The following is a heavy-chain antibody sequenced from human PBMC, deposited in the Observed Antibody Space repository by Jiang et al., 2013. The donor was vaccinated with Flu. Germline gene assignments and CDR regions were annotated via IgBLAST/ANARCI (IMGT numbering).Heavy chain of an antibody. V-gene: IGHV3-23*01. Sequence: PGKGLEWVSAISGSGGSTYYADSVKGRFTISRDNSKNTLYLQMNSLRAEDTAVYYCAKVGGDFDYWGQGTLVTVSS. J-gene: IGHJ4*02. CDR2: ISGSGGST. D-gene: IGHD1-26*01. CDR3: AKVGGDFDY.